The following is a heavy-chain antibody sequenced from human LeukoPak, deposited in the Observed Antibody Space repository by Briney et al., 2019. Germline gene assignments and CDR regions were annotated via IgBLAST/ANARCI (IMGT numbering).Heavy chain of an antibody. J-gene: IGHJ6*04. CDR1: GFTFSDCA. Sequence: GGSLRLSCEASGFTFSDCALNWVRQAPGKGLRWVASISPTSKYIYYAASVEGRFTVSRDNAKNSLYLQMNSLRAEDTAVYYCAELGITMIGGVWGKGTTVTISS. V-gene: IGHV3-21*01. CDR2: ISPTSKYI. D-gene: IGHD3-10*02. CDR3: AELGITMIGGV.